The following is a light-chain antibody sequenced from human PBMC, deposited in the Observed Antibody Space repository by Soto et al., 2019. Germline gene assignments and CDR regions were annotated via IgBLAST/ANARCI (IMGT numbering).Light chain of an antibody. V-gene: IGKV3-11*01. CDR3: QQRSNWPPVLT. Sequence: EIVLTQSPATLSLSPGERATLSCRASQSFSSYLAWYQQKPGQAPRLLIYDASKRATGIPARFSGRGSGTDFTLTISSLAPEDFAVYYLQQRSNWPPVLTFGQGTRLEIK. CDR2: DAS. J-gene: IGKJ5*01. CDR1: QSFSSY.